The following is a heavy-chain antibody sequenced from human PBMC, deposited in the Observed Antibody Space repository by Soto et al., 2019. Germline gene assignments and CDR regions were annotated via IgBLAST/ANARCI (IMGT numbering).Heavy chain of an antibody. CDR3: ARDGNYYTSRDGHWFDP. CDR1: GYTFSAFR. CDR2: INPNSGVT. J-gene: IGHJ5*02. D-gene: IGHD1-26*01. Sequence: LMQSGAEVKKPGASVKVSCKTSGYTFSAFRRHWVRPTPGQGIELMGWINPNSGVTQYSTKFQGRVHMTRDTFTRLAYIEFTGRRYDDTAVYYCARDGNYYTSRDGHWFDPWGQGTLVTVSS. V-gene: IGHV1-2*02.